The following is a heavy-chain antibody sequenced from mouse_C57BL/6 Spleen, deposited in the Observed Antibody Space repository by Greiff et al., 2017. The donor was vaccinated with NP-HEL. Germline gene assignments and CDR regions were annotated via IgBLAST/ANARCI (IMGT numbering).Heavy chain of an antibody. D-gene: IGHD1-3*01. Sequence: EVQLQESGGGLVQPGGSLKLSCAASGFTFSDYGMAWVRQAPRKGPEWVAFISNLAYSIYYADTVTGRFTISRENAKNTLYLEMSSLRSEDTAMYYCAREWAYAMDYWGQGTSVTVSS. CDR2: ISNLAYSI. CDR3: AREWAYAMDY. J-gene: IGHJ4*01. CDR1: GFTFSDYG. V-gene: IGHV5-15*01.